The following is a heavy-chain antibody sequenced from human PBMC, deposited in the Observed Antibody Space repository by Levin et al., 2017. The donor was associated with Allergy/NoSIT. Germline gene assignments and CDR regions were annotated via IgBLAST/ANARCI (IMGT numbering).Heavy chain of an antibody. J-gene: IGHJ4*02. CDR3: GRGNRGIDY. CDR2: IYHTGAT. CDR1: GGSLSSGDYY. Sequence: SETLSLTCTVRGGSLSSGDYYWSWIRQPPGTGLEWIGYIYHTGATYYNPSLKTRLTMSVDTSKNQFSLNLNSVTVADTAVYYCGRGNRGIDYWGQGTPVTVSS. V-gene: IGHV4-30-4*01.